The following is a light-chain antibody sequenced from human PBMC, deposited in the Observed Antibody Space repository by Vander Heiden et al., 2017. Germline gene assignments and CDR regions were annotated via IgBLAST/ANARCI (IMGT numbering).Light chain of an antibody. CDR3: QQSYTRPPT. Sequence: DVQITQSPSSLFASVGDSVTITCRASQTISNFLHWYQQKPGKAPKLLIFLASSLQSGVPARFRGSGSGTEFTLIISTLQPEDFATYYCQQSYTRPPTFGQGTKVEMK. CDR1: QTISNF. CDR2: LAS. J-gene: IGKJ1*01. V-gene: IGKV1-39*01.